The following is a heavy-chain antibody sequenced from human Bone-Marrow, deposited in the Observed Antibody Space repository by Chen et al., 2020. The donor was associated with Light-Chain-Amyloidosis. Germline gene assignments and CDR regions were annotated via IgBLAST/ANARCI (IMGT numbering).Heavy chain of an antibody. V-gene: IGHV4-39*01. CDR3: ARHPDLDYFDY. CDR1: GGSISSSSYY. CDR2: IYYSGST. D-gene: IGHD3-3*01. Sequence: QLQLQESGPGLVKPSETLSLTCTVSGGSISSSSYYWGWIRQPPGKGLEWIGSIYYSGSTYYNPSLKSRVTISGDTSKNQFSLKLSSVTAADTAVYYCARHPDLDYFDYWGQGTLVTVSS. J-gene: IGHJ4*02.